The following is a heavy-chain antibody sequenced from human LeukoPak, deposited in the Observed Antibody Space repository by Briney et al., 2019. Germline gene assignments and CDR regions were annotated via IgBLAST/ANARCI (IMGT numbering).Heavy chain of an antibody. CDR1: GGSISSSSYY. V-gene: IGHV4-39*07. CDR2: IYYIGST. J-gene: IGHJ4*02. Sequence: SETLSLTCTVSGGSISSSSYYWGWIRQPPGKGLEWIGNIYYIGSTYYNPSLKSRVTISVDTSKNQFSLKLSSVSAADTAVYYCARAGRGYSYGYYFDYWGQGTLVTVSS. D-gene: IGHD5-18*01. CDR3: ARAGRGYSYGYYFDY.